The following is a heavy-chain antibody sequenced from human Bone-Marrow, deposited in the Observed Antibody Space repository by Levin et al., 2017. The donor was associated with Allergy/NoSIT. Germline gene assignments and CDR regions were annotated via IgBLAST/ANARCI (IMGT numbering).Heavy chain of an antibody. CDR3: ASSGTYYYDSSGYYESYAFDI. Sequence: GGSLRLSCAASGFTFSSYAMHWVRQAPGKGLEWVAVISYDGSNKYYADSVKGRFTISRDNSKNTLYLQMNSLRAEDTAVYYCASSGTYYYDSSGYYESYAFDIWGQGTMVTVSS. J-gene: IGHJ3*02. CDR2: ISYDGSNK. V-gene: IGHV3-30-3*01. CDR1: GFTFSSYA. D-gene: IGHD3-22*01.